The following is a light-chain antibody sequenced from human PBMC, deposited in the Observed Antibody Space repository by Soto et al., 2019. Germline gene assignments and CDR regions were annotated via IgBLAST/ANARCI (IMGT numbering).Light chain of an antibody. J-gene: IGKJ1*01. CDR3: QQSYSTWT. V-gene: IGKV1-39*01. CDR2: DAS. CDR1: QSISSW. Sequence: DIQMTQSPSSLSASVGDRVTITCRASQSISSWLAWYQQKPGKAPKLLIYDASSLESGVPSRFSGSGSGTDFALTISSLQPEDFATYYCQQSYSTWTFGQGTK.